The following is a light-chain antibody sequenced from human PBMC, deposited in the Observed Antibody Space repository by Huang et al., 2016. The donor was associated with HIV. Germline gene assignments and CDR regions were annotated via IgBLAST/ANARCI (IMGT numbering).Light chain of an antibody. J-gene: IGKJ4*01. V-gene: IGKV3-15*01. CDR3: QQYNNWHLT. CDR1: QSVSTN. Sequence: IVMTQTPATLPVSPGGRATLSCRASQSVSTNLAWYQQKPGQTPRLIIYGSTTRATGVPARFSGSGSGTDFTLTINSLHSEDFGICYCQQYNNWHLTFGGGTKV. CDR2: GST.